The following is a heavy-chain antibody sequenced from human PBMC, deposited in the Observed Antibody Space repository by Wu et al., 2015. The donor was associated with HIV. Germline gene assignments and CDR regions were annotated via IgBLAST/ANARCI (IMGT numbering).Heavy chain of an antibody. CDR3: ARSSITIFGYYGMDV. D-gene: IGHD3-10*02. J-gene: IGHJ6*02. CDR1: GGTFSTYA. V-gene: IGHV1-18*01. Sequence: QVQLVQSGAEVKKPGSSVKVSCKASGGTFSTYAISWVRQAPGQGLEWMGWISTYNGNTNYAQKIQGRVTMTADTSTSTAYMEVRSLRSDDTAVYYCARSSITIFGYYGMDVWGQGTTVTVSS. CDR2: ISTYNGNT.